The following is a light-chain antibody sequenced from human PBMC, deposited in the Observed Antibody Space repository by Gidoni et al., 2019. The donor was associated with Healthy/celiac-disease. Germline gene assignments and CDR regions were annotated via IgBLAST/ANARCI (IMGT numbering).Light chain of an antibody. CDR1: QSISSY. CDR3: QRYCSTPWT. Sequence: DIQMTQSPSSLSASVGDRVTITCRTRQSISSYLNWYQQKPGKAPKLLIYASSSLHGGVPSRFSSGGSAAVFTITSSILQPDDVATYYYQRYCSTPWTFXQXTKVEIK. V-gene: IGKV1-39*01. CDR2: ASS. J-gene: IGKJ1*01.